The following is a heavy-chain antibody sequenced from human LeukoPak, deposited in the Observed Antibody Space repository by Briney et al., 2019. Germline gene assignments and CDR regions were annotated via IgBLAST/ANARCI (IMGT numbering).Heavy chain of an antibody. CDR3: ATSGLSRFGF. CDR1: GFTFSTYG. CDR2: VSPSGDIT. J-gene: IGHJ4*02. D-gene: IGHD2/OR15-2a*01. V-gene: IGHV3-23*01. Sequence: GGSLRLSCAASGFTFSTYGMNWVRQAPGKGLEWVSGVSPSGDITYYADSVKGRFTISRDNSKNTLYLQMNNLRAEDTAVYYCATSGLSRFGFWGQGTLVTVSS.